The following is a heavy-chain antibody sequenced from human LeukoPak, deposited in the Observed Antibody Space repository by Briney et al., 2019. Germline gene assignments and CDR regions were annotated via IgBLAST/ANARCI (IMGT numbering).Heavy chain of an antibody. CDR3: AKRGIVIRAVIIIGFHKEAYYFDY. J-gene: IGHJ4*02. CDR2: ISERGGNT. V-gene: IGHV3-23*01. CDR1: GITLSNYG. Sequence: GGPLRLSCVVSGITLSNYGMSWIRQAPGKGLEWVSGISERGGNTNYADSVKGRFIISRDTSKNTVYLQMNSLRVEDTAVYFCAKRGIVIRAVIIIGFHKEAYYFDYWGQGILVTVSS. D-gene: IGHD3-10*01.